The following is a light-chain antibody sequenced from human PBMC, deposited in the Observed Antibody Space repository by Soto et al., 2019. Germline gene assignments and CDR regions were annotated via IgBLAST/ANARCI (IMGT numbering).Light chain of an antibody. CDR3: GTWDSSRSAVV. CDR1: SSNIGDNF. J-gene: IGLJ3*02. Sequence: QSVLTQPPSVSAAPGQRVTISCSGSSSNIGDNFVSWYQQLPGTAPKLLIYDNSNRPSWIPDRFSGSKSGTSATLGITGLQTGDEADYYCGTWDSSRSAVVFGGGTKLTVL. CDR2: DNS. V-gene: IGLV1-51*01.